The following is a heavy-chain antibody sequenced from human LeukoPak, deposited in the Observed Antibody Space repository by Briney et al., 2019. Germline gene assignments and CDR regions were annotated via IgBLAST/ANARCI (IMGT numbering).Heavy chain of an antibody. CDR3: ARRDIVVIVSASDY. CDR2: ITART. J-gene: IGHJ4*02. V-gene: IGHV3-23*01. D-gene: IGHD2-15*01. Sequence: GESLRLSRAASGFTFSDYVMIWVRQAPGKGLEWVSGITARTYYADSVQGRFTMSRDNSKNTVYLQMNSLRVDDTAVYYCARRDIVVIVSASDYWGQGTLVTVSS. CDR1: GFTFSDYV.